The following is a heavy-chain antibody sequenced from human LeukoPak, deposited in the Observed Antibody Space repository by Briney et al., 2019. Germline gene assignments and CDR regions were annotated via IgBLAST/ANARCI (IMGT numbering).Heavy chain of an antibody. Sequence: GGSLRLPCAASGFTFSSYSMNWVRQAPGKGLEWASSISRSSSNIYYADSVKGRFTISRDNAKNSLYLQMNSLRAEDTAVYYCARDRISMIVVGSFDYWGQGSLVTVSS. D-gene: IGHD3-22*01. J-gene: IGHJ4*02. CDR1: GFTFSSYS. V-gene: IGHV3-21*01. CDR3: ARDRISMIVVGSFDY. CDR2: ISRSSSNI.